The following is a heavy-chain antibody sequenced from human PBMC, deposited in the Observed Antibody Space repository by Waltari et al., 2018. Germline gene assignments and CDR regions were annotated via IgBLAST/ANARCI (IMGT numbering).Heavy chain of an antibody. CDR2: FDPEDGET. D-gene: IGHD7-27*01. Sequence: QVQLVQSGAEVKKPGASVKVSCKVSGYPLTELPSHWVRQAPGKGREWMGGFDPEDGETIYAQKFQGRVTMTEDTSTDTAYMELSSLRSEDTAVYYCATDRLGKRWFDYWGQGTLVTVSS. CDR3: ATDRLGKRWFDY. CDR1: GYPLTELP. J-gene: IGHJ4*02. V-gene: IGHV1-24*01.